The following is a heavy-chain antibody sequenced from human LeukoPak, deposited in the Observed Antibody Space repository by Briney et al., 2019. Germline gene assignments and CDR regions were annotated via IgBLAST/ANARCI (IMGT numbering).Heavy chain of an antibody. CDR2: LYGNGIT. J-gene: IGHJ5*01. Sequence: PSETLSLTCAVSGSSISSHYWSWIRQPAGKRLEWIGRLYGNGITKYNPSLTSRVIMSVDTSKSQFSLRLTSVTAADTAVYYCVRVMTWCSDTDCYGDWFDSWGQGALVTVSS. CDR1: GSSISSHY. CDR3: VRVMTWCSDTDCYGDWFDS. D-gene: IGHD2-21*02. V-gene: IGHV4-4*07.